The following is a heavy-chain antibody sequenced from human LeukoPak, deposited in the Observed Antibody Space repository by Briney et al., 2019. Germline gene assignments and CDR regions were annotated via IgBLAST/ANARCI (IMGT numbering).Heavy chain of an antibody. J-gene: IGHJ3*02. V-gene: IGHV1-24*01. D-gene: IGHD1-26*01. CDR3: ATDSDKTDAFDI. CDR2: FDPEDGET. Sequence: ASVKVSCKVSGYTLTELSMHWVRQAPGKGLEWMGGFDPEDGETIYAQKFQGRVTMTEDTSTDTAYMELSSLRSEDTAVYYCATDSDKTDAFDIWGQGTMVTVSS. CDR1: GYTLTELS.